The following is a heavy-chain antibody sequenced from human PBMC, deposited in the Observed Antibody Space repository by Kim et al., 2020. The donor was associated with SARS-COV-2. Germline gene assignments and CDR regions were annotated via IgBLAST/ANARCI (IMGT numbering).Heavy chain of an antibody. V-gene: IGHV3-21*01. CDR2: ISSTSAYI. CDR1: GFTFSTYS. CDR3: AWNLVPTTKTYGMDV. D-gene: IGHD2-2*01. J-gene: IGHJ6*02. Sequence: GGSLRLSCAASGFTFSTYSMNWVRQAPGKGLEWVASISSTSAYIYYAHSVKGRFTISSDNAKHSLYLQMNRLRAEHTAACYCAWNLVPTTKTYGMDVWGQGTT.